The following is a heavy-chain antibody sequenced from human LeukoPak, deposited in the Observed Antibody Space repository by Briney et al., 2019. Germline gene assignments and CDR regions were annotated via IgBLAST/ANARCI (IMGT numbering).Heavy chain of an antibody. J-gene: IGHJ6*02. CDR2: IKGDASEK. V-gene: IGHV3-7*01. Sequence: PGGSLRLSCAVSGFSINNYWMTWYRQAPGKGLECVAHIKGDASEKHYVDSVKGRFTISRDNSKNTLYLQMGSLRAEDMAVYYCAAMDYYYGMDVWGQGTTVIVSS. CDR1: GFSINNYW. CDR3: AAMDYYYGMDV.